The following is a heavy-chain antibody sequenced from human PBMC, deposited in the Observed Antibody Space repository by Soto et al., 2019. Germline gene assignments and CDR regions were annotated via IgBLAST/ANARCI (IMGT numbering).Heavy chain of an antibody. D-gene: IGHD3-3*01. J-gene: IGHJ6*02. V-gene: IGHV4-31*03. CDR1: GGSISSGGYY. CDR2: IYYSGTT. CDR3: ASGSRVVLRFLEWLSPTAYYYGMDV. Sequence: SETLSLTCTVSGGSISSGGYYWSWIRQHPGKGLEWIGYIYYSGTTYYNPSLKSRVTISVDTSKNQFSLKLSSVTAADTAVYYCASGSRVVLRFLEWLSPTAYYYGMDVWGQGTTVTVSS.